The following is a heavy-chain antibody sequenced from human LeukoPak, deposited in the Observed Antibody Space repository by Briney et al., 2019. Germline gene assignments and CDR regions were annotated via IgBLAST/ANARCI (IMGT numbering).Heavy chain of an antibody. Sequence: GSLRLSCAASGFTFSSYSMNWVRQAPGKGLEWIGSIYYSGSTYYNPSLKSRVTISVDTSKNQFSLKLSSVTAADTAVYYCARKDKVVVIIDYWGQGTLVTVSS. J-gene: IGHJ4*02. CDR1: GFTFSSYS. D-gene: IGHD3-22*01. V-gene: IGHV4-39*07. CDR2: IYYSGST. CDR3: ARKDKVVVIIDY.